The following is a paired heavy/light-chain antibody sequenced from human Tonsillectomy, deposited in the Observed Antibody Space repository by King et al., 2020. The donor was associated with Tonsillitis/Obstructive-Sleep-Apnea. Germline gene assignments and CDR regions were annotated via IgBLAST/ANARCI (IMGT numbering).Light chain of an antibody. V-gene: IGLV1-40*01. Sequence: QSVLTQPPSVSGAPGQRVTISCTGSSSNIGAGYDIHWYQQLPGTAPKLLIYSNNNRPSGVPDRFSGSKSGTSASLAITGLQAEDEADYYCQSYDSSLSGSVFGTGTQVSVL. CDR3: QSYDSSLSGSV. CDR2: SNN. CDR1: SSNIGAGYD. J-gene: IGLJ1*01.
Heavy chain of an antibody. Sequence: QVQLVESGGGVVQPGRSLRLSCVGSRFSFSSYDIHWVRQAPGKGLEWVALISNDGRTAYYADSVKGHFTISRDNSKNTLYLHMNTLGPEDTAMYYCARGVFHDYTCYFDSWGQGTLVTVSS. CDR1: RFSFSSYD. V-gene: IGHV3-30*03. CDR3: ARGVFHDYTCYFDS. CDR2: ISNDGRTA. J-gene: IGHJ4*02. D-gene: IGHD4-4*01.